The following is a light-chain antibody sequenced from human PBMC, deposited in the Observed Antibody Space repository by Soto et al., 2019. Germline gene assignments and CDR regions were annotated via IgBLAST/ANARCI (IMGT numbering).Light chain of an antibody. V-gene: IGKV3-15*01. J-gene: IGKJ5*01. Sequence: EIVMTQSPATLSVSPGERATLSCRASQSVSSDLAWYQQKPGQSPRLLIYGASTRATGIPARFSGSGSGTEFTLTINSLQSADFAVYYCQQYTNWPLIFGQGTRLEIK. CDR1: QSVSSD. CDR2: GAS. CDR3: QQYTNWPLI.